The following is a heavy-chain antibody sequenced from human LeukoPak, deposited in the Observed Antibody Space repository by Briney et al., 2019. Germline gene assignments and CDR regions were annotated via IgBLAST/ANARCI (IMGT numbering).Heavy chain of an antibody. Sequence: PSETLSLTCTVSGGSISSSSYYWGWIRQPPGKGLEWIGSIYHSGSTYYNPSLKSRVTISVDTSKNQFSLKLSSVTAADTAVYYCARASMVAATPIDYYFDYWGQGTLVTVSS. D-gene: IGHD2-15*01. CDR3: ARASMVAATPIDYYFDY. CDR2: IYHSGST. J-gene: IGHJ4*02. V-gene: IGHV4-39*07. CDR1: GGSISSSSYY.